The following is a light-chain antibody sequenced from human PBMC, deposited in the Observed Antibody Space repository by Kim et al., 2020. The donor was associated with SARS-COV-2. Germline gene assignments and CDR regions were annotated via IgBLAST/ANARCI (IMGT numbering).Light chain of an antibody. J-gene: IGKJ2*01. V-gene: IGKV1-17*03. CDR3: LQHKTFPYT. CDR1: QGISSF. CDR2: DAS. Sequence: SAALGDRVTITGRASQGISSFLAWFQQKPGKVPKRLIYDASTLQSGVPSRFSGSGSGTEFTLTITSLQPEDFATYFCLQHKTFPYTFGQGTKLEI.